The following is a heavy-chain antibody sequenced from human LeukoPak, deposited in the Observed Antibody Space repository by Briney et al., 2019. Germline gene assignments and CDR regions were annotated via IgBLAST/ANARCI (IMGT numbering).Heavy chain of an antibody. Sequence: PGGSLRLSCAVSGFTFSSFNMNWVRQAPGKGLEWVSYISSSSSAIYYADSVKGRFTISRDNAANSVYLQMNSLRAEDTAVYYCARSYYYVSSSYPNFDYWGQGTLVTVSS. CDR2: ISSSSSAI. CDR3: ARSYYYVSSSYPNFDY. D-gene: IGHD3-22*01. CDR1: GFTFSSFN. J-gene: IGHJ4*02. V-gene: IGHV3-48*04.